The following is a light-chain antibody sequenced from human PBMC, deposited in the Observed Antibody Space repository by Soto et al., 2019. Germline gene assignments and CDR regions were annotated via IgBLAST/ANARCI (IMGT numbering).Light chain of an antibody. CDR3: QQRSNWPST. Sequence: EIVLTQSPVTLSLSPGERATLSCRASQSVSSYLAWYQQKPGQAPRLLIYDASNRATGIPARFSGSGSGTDFILTISSLEPEDFAVYYCQQRSNWPSTFGGGTKVEIK. CDR1: QSVSSY. J-gene: IGKJ4*01. CDR2: DAS. V-gene: IGKV3-11*01.